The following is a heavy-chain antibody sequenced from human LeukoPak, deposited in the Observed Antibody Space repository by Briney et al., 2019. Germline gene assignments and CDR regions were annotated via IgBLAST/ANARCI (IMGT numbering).Heavy chain of an antibody. J-gene: IGHJ5*02. CDR1: GYTFIGYY. V-gene: IGHV1-2*02. CDR2: INPNSGST. CDR3: VRDDYVWGSSRINWFDP. D-gene: IGHD3-16*01. Sequence: ASVKVSCKASGYTFIGYYMHWVRQAPGQGLEWMGWINPNSGSTNYAQKFQGRVTMTRDTSSGTAYMGLSRLRVDDTAVYYCVRDDYVWGSSRINWFDPWGQGTLVTVSS.